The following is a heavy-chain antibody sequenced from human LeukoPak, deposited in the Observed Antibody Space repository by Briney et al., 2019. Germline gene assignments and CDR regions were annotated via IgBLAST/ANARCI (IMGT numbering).Heavy chain of an antibody. J-gene: IGHJ4*02. CDR1: GGSISSYY. Sequence: SETLSLTCTVSGGSISSYYWSWIRQPPGKGLEWIGYIYYSGSTYYNPSLKSRVTISVDTSKNQFSLKLSSVTAADTAVYYCARESRGVHYWGQGTLVTVSS. CDR3: ARESRGVHY. CDR2: IYYSGST. D-gene: IGHD5-24*01. V-gene: IGHV4-59*12.